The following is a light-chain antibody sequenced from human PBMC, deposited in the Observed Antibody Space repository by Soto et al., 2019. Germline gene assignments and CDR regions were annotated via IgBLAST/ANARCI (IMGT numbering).Light chain of an antibody. CDR3: QQSYSTPRT. Sequence: DIQMNQSQSSRSASVGDRVSITCRARQSISSYVKWYQQKPGKAPMLLIYAASSWQSGVPSRFSGSGSGTEFTIPSSSLQPEDFATYYCQQSYSTPRTFGQGTKVEIK. J-gene: IGKJ1*01. CDR2: AAS. V-gene: IGKV1-39*01. CDR1: QSISSY.